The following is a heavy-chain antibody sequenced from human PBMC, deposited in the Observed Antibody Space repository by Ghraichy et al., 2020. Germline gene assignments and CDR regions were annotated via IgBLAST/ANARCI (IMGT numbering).Heavy chain of an antibody. V-gene: IGHV4-30-2*01. Sequence: SQTLSLTCAVSGGSISSGGHSWSWIRQPPGKGLEWIGYIYHSGSTYYNPSLKSRVTISVDRSKNQFSLKLSSVTAADTAVYYCARGGDLRFFDYWGQGTLVTVSS. CDR3: ARGGDLRFFDY. J-gene: IGHJ4*02. CDR2: IYHSGST. D-gene: IGHD3-16*01. CDR1: GGSISSGGHS.